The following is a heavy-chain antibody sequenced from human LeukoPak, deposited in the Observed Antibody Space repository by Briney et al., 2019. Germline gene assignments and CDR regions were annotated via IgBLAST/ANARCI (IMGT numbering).Heavy chain of an antibody. D-gene: IGHD1-1*01. CDR2: INQDGNEK. Sequence: GGSLRLSCAASGFTFSSYWMSWVRQAPGKGLEWVANINQDGNEKYYVDSARDRFTVSRDNAKKSVYLQMNSLRVEDTAVYYCARDDLVRDRYDYVDYWGQGTLVTVSS. CDR3: ARDDLVRDRYDYVDY. J-gene: IGHJ4*02. V-gene: IGHV3-7*01. CDR1: GFTFSSYW.